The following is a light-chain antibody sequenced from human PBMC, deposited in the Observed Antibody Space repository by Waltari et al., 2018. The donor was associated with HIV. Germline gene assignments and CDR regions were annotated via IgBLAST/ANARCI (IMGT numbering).Light chain of an antibody. V-gene: IGKV3-11*01. Sequence: EIVLTQSPPTLSLSLGERATLYCRASPSVSTSSAWDQQKPGQGSRLLIYDASTRATGVPARFSGSGSGTDFTLTISSLETEDFGVYVCQHRSDWYALTFGGGTKVEIK. CDR1: PSVSTS. CDR2: DAS. CDR3: QHRSDWYALT. J-gene: IGKJ4*01.